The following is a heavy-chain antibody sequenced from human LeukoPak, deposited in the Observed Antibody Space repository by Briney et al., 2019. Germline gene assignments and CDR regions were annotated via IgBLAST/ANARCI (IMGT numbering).Heavy chain of an antibody. CDR1: GFTFSSYA. Sequence: PGGSLRLSCAASGFTFSSYAMGWVRQAPGKGLEWVSAISGRGGSTYYADSVKGRFTVSRDNSKSTLSLQMNSLRAEDTAVYYCAKDEQWLVYDYWGQGTLVTVSS. J-gene: IGHJ4*02. CDR3: AKDEQWLVYDY. D-gene: IGHD6-19*01. CDR2: ISGRGGST. V-gene: IGHV3-23*01.